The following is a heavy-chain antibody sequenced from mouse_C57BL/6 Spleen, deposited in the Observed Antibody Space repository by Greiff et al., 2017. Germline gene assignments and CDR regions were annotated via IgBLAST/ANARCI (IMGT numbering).Heavy chain of an antibody. V-gene: IGHV1-80*01. J-gene: IGHJ4*01. CDR2: IYPGDGDT. CDR3: ARRASDWDGYYAMDD. CDR1: GYAFSSYW. Sequence: QVQLQQSGAELVKPGASVKISCKASGYAFSSYWMTWVKQRPGKGLEWIGQIYPGDGDTNYNGKFKGKATLTADKSSSTAYMQLSSLTSEDSAVYFCARRASDWDGYYAMDDWGQGTTVTVSS. D-gene: IGHD4-1*01.